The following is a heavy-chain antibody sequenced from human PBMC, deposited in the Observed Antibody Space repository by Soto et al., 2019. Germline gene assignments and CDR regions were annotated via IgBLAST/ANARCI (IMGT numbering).Heavy chain of an antibody. D-gene: IGHD3-9*01. CDR3: ARVTYNTKTDYDILTGYYYGMDV. CDR2: ISAYNGNT. Sequence: GASVKVSCKASGYTFTSYGISWVRQAPGQGLEWMGWISAYNGNTNYAQKLQGRVTMTTDTSTSTAYMELRSLRSDDTAAYYCARVTYNTKTDYDILTGYYYGMDVWGQGTTVTVS. J-gene: IGHJ6*02. CDR1: GYTFTSYG. V-gene: IGHV1-18*01.